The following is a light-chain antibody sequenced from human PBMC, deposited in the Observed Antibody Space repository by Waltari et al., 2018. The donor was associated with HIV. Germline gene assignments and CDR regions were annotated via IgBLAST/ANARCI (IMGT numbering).Light chain of an antibody. J-gene: IGKJ5*01. V-gene: IGKV2-28*01. CDR2: LGS. Sequence: DIVMTQSPLSLPVTLGQPASISCRSSQSLLQSNGYNYLDWYLQKPGQSPHLLIYLGSDRASGVPDRVSGSGSGTDFTLKISRVEAEDVGSYYCMEPLQATFGQGTRLEIK. CDR3: MEPLQAT. CDR1: QSLLQSNGYNY.